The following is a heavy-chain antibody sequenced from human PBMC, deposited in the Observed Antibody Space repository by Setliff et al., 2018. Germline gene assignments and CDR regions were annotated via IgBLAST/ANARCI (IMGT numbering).Heavy chain of an antibody. CDR1: GFTFSSYA. CDR2: ISYDGSNK. D-gene: IGHD3-22*01. Sequence: GGSLRLSCAASGFTFSSYAMYWVRQAPGKGLEWVAVISYDGSNKYYADSVKGRFTISRDNSKNTLYLQMNSLRAEDTAVYYCARAKPHYYDSSGYYEGSMDVWGKGTTVTVSS. J-gene: IGHJ6*03. V-gene: IGHV3-30*04. CDR3: ARAKPHYYDSSGYYEGSMDV.